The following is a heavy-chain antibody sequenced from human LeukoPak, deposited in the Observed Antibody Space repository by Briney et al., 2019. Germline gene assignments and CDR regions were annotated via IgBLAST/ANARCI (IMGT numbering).Heavy chain of an antibody. CDR3: ARDDYGGNSYPFDY. Sequence: SVKVSCKASGGTFNSYAISWVRQAPGQGLEWMGRIIPIFGIANYAQKFQGRVTITADKSTSTAYMELSSLRSEDTAVYYCARDDYGGNSYPFDYWGQGTLVTVSS. J-gene: IGHJ4*02. D-gene: IGHD4-23*01. V-gene: IGHV1-69*04. CDR2: IIPIFGIA. CDR1: GGTFNSYA.